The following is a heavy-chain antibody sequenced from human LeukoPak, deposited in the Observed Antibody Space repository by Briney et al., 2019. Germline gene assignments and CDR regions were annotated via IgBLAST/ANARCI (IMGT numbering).Heavy chain of an antibody. CDR1: GFTLSRNW. J-gene: IGHJ3*02. CDR3: ERDRDYYGAPEAFDM. D-gene: IGHD4-17*01. Sequence: QPGGSLRLSYAAAGFTLSRNWMSWVRQAPRKGLEWVANIKHDGSEKYYVDSVKGRFTISRDNAKNSLYLQMNSLRVDDTAVYYCERDRDYYGAPEAFDMWGQGTMVTVSS. V-gene: IGHV3-7*05. CDR2: IKHDGSEK.